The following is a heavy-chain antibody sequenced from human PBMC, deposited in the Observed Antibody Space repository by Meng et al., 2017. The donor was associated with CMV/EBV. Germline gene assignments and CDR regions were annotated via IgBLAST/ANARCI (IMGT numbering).Heavy chain of an antibody. CDR2: INHSGST. CDR3: ARGHDYGDYALDY. Sequence: SQTPSLTRAVYGGSFSGYYWSWIRQPPGKGLEWIGEINHSGSTNYNPSLKSRVTISVDTSKNQFSLKLSSVTAADTAVYYCARGHDYGDYALDYWGQGTLVTVSS. CDR1: GGSFSGYY. D-gene: IGHD4-17*01. V-gene: IGHV4-34*01. J-gene: IGHJ4*02.